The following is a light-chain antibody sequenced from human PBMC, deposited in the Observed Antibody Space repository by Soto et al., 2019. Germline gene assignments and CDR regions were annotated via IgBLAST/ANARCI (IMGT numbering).Light chain of an antibody. Sequence: DIQMTQSPSTLSAFVGDRVTITCRASQSISSWLAWYQQKPGKAPKLLIYKASSLESGVPSRFSGSGSGTEFTLTISSLQPDDFATYYCQQYNSYRWTFGQGTKVDI. J-gene: IGKJ1*01. V-gene: IGKV1-5*03. CDR1: QSISSW. CDR3: QQYNSYRWT. CDR2: KAS.